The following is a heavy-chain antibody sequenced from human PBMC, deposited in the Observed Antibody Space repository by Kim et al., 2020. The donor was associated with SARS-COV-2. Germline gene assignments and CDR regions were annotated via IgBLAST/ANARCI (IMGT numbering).Heavy chain of an antibody. CDR1: GYTFTSYA. J-gene: IGHJ5*02. V-gene: IGHV1-3*01. D-gene: IGHD3-10*01. CDR2: INAGNGNT. Sequence: ASVKVSCKASGYTFTSYAMHWVRQAPGQRLEWMGWINAGNGNTKYSQKFQGRVTITRDTSASTAYMELSSLRSEDTAVYYCARGLLWFGDNNWFDPWGQGTLVTVSS. CDR3: ARGLLWFGDNNWFDP.